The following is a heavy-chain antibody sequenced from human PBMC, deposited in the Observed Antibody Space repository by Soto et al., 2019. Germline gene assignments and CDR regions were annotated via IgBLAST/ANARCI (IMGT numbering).Heavy chain of an antibody. Sequence: PRLSCAASGFSIDDFAMHWVRQAPGKGLEWVSSISWDSGKIGYADSVTGRFSVSRDNAKNSLFLQMSSLKPEDTAFYFCAKDNPGRYGDYDASCFEPWGKGTLVTV. V-gene: IGHV3-9*01. J-gene: IGHJ5*02. CDR3: AKDNPGRYGDYDASCFEP. D-gene: IGHD4-17*01. CDR2: ISWDSGKI. CDR1: GFSIDDFA.